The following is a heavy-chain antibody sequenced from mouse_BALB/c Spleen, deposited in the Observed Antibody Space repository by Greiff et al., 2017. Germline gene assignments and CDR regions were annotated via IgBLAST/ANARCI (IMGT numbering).Heavy chain of an antibody. CDR3: TNYYGSRFAY. V-gene: IGHV1-5*01. J-gene: IGHJ3*01. CDR2: IYPGNSDT. D-gene: IGHD1-1*01. CDR1: GYTFTSYW. Sequence: DVKLQESGTVLARPGASVKMSCKASGYTFTSYWMHWVKQRPGQGLEWIGAIYPGNSDTSYNQKFKGKAKLTAVTSTSTAYMELSSLTNEDSAVYYCTNYYGSRFAYWGQGTLVTVSA.